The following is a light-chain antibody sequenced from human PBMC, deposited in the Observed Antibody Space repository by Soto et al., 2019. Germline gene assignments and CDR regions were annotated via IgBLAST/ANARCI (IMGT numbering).Light chain of an antibody. CDR2: AVS. Sequence: AIQFTQSPSSLSASVGDRVTITCRAGQGIYDSLAWYQQKPGRAPNLLIYAVSRLQSGVPSRFSGSGSETEFTLTINNLQPEDFAIYYCQQLHNYPRTFGQGTGGYQ. CDR1: QGIYDS. CDR3: QQLHNYPRT. J-gene: IGKJ1*01. V-gene: IGKV1D-13*01.